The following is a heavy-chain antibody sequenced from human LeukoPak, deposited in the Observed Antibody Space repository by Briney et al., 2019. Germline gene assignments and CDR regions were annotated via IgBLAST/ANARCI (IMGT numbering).Heavy chain of an antibody. CDR2: INHSGST. CDR3: ARGNYYGSGTRPGY. CDR1: GGSFSGYY. J-gene: IGHJ4*02. V-gene: IGHV4-34*01. Sequence: SETLSLTFAVQGGSFSGYYWSWIRQPPGKGLEWIGEINHSGSTNYNPSLKSRVTISVDTSKNQFSLKLSSVTAADTAVYYCARGNYYGSGTRPGYWGQGTLVTVSS. D-gene: IGHD3-10*01.